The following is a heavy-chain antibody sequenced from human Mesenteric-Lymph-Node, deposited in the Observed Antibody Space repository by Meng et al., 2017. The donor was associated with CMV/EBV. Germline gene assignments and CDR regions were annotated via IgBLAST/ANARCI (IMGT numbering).Heavy chain of an antibody. Sequence: GGSLRLSCTASGFTFGDYAMSWVRQAPGKGLEWVGFIRSKAYGGTTEYAASVKGRFTISRDDSKSIAYLQMNSLKTEDTAVYYCTRDRRDLGYCSGGSCYSWGYYYYYGMDVWGQGTTVTSP. CDR3: TRDRRDLGYCSGGSCYSWGYYYYYGMDV. CDR2: IRSKAYGGTT. D-gene: IGHD2-15*01. V-gene: IGHV3-49*04. J-gene: IGHJ6*02. CDR1: GFTFGDYA.